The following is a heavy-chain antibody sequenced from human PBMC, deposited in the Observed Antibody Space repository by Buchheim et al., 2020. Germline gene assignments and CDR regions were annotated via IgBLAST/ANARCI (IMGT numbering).Heavy chain of an antibody. CDR3: AREGREQPIDY. D-gene: IGHD1-26*01. CDR1: GFTFSDYW. V-gene: IGHV3-7*01. J-gene: IGHJ4*02. CDR2: INRDGSEK. Sequence: EVQLVESGGGLVQPGGSLRLSCAASGFTFSDYWMTWVRQAPGKGLEWVANINRDGSEKNYVDSVKGRFTISRDHAKISLKLQMNSLRAEDTAVYYCAREGREQPIDYWGQGTL.